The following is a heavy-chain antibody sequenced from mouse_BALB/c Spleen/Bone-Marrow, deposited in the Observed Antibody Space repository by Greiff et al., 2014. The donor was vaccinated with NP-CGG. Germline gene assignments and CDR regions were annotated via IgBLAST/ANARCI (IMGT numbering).Heavy chain of an antibody. CDR1: RFTFSSFG. V-gene: IGHV5-17*02. D-gene: IGHD4-1*01. CDR3: ARGGNWEDFDY. Sequence: DVMLVESGGGLVQPGGSRKLSCAASRFTFSSFGMHWVRQAPERRLEWVAYISSGSSTIFYADTVKGRFTISRDNPKNTLFLQMTSLRSEDTAMYYCARGGNWEDFDYWGQGTTLTVSS. CDR2: ISSGSSTI. J-gene: IGHJ2*01.